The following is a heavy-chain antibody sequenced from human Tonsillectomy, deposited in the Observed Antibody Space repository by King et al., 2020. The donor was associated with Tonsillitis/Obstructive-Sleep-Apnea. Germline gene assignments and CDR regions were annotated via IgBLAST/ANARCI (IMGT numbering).Heavy chain of an antibody. CDR1: GFTFTRYG. CDR3: ARDIDTSSHYDRFDP. Sequence: QVNLVESGEGVVQPGRSLRLSCAASGFTFTRYGMHWVRQAPGKGLEWVAVLWYDGNRKYYADSVKGRFTVSRDISENTLFLQMNSLRAEDTGVYYCARDIDTSSHYDRFDPWGQGTLVIVSS. CDR2: LWYDGNRK. D-gene: IGHD4-11*01. J-gene: IGHJ5*02. V-gene: IGHV3-33*01.